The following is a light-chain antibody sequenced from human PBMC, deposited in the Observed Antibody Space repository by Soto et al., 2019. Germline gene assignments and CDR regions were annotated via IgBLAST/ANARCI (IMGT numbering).Light chain of an antibody. CDR2: GAS. CDR3: QQYGSSLTWT. CDR1: QSVSSSY. Sequence: ENVLTQSPGTLSLSPGERATLSCRASQSVSSSYLAWYQQKPGQAPRLLIHGASSRATGIPDRFSGSGSGTDFTLTISRLEPEDFAVYYCQQYGSSLTWTFGQGTKVEIK. J-gene: IGKJ1*01. V-gene: IGKV3-20*01.